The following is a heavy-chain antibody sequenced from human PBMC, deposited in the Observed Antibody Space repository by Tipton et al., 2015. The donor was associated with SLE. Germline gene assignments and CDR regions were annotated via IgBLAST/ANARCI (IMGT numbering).Heavy chain of an antibody. J-gene: IGHJ4*02. Sequence: TLSLTCTVSAGSVSPYFWSWIRQPPGKGLEWIGYIHHSGTTNYNPSLQSRVTISRDPSKNQFSLKLSSATAADTAVYYCASSGLRREYRQFDYWGQGTLVTVSS. CDR1: AGSVSPYF. V-gene: IGHV4-59*02. CDR3: ASSGLRREYRQFDY. CDR2: IHHSGTT. D-gene: IGHD3-10*01.